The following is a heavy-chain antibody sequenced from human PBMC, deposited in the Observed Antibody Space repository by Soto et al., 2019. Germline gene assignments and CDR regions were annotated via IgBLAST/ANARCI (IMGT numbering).Heavy chain of an antibody. CDR2: IYYSGST. CDR1: GGSISSYY. CDR3: ARDWAGEDGYNTRNKYYFEY. Sequence: PSETLSLTCTVSGGSISSYYWSWIRHPPGKGLEWIGYIYYSGSTNYNPSLKSRVTISVDTSKNQFSLKLSSVTAADTAVYYCARDWAGEDGYNTRNKYYFEYLGQGTLVNLSS. J-gene: IGHJ4*02. V-gene: IGHV4-59*01. D-gene: IGHD5-12*01.